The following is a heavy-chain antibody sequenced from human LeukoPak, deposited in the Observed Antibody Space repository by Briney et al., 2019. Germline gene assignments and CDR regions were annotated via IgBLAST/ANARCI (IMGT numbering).Heavy chain of an antibody. CDR1: GFTFSSYS. CDR2: ISSSSSYI. CDR3: AKDRYYDNTGDHYESEY. Sequence: SGGSLRLSCAASGFTFSSYSMNWARQAPGKGLEWVSSISSSSSYIYYADSVKGRFTISRDNAKNTLYLQMNSLRAEDTAVYYCAKDRYYDNTGDHYESEYWGQGTLVTVSS. D-gene: IGHD3-22*01. J-gene: IGHJ4*02. V-gene: IGHV3-21*04.